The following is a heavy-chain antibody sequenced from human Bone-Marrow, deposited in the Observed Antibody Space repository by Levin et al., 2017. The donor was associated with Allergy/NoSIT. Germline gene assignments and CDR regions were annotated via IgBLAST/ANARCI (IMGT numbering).Heavy chain of an antibody. CDR2: ISWNSGRR. D-gene: IGHD3-3*01. J-gene: IGHJ4*02. V-gene: IGHV3-9*01. CDR1: GFTFDDYP. CDR3: TKSFTLFAVAFDY. Sequence: SLKISCAASGFTFDDYPMHWVRQAPGKGLEWVSSISWNSGRRDYADSVKGRFTVSRDNAKNSLHLQMNSLRVEDTALYYCTKSFTLFAVAFDYWGQGTLVAVSS.